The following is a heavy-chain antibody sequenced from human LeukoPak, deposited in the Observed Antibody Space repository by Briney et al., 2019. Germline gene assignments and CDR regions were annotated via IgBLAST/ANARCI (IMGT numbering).Heavy chain of an antibody. D-gene: IGHD3-22*01. V-gene: IGHV1-69*05. CDR3: ARARPDYYDSSGYSTSPYFDY. Sequence: ASAKVSCKASGGTFSSYAISWVRQAPGQGLEWMGGIIPIFGTANYAQKFEGRVTITTDESTGTAYMELSSLRSEDTAVYYCARARPDYYDSSGYSTSPYFDYWGQGTLVTVSS. CDR1: GGTFSSYA. J-gene: IGHJ4*02. CDR2: IIPIFGTA.